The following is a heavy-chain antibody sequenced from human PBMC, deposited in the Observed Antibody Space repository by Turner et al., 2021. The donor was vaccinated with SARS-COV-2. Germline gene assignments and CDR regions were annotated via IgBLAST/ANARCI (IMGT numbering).Heavy chain of an antibody. D-gene: IGHD3-3*01. CDR2: IYYSGTT. V-gene: IGHV4-39*01. Sequence: QLQLQESGPGLVKPSETLSLTCTVSGGSISSSSYYWGWIRQPPGKGLEWIGSIYYSGTTYYNPSLKSRVTISVDTSKNQFSLKLSSVTAADTAVYYCARYWSGYRTDGAFDIWGQGTMVTISS. J-gene: IGHJ3*02. CDR1: GGSISSSSYY. CDR3: ARYWSGYRTDGAFDI.